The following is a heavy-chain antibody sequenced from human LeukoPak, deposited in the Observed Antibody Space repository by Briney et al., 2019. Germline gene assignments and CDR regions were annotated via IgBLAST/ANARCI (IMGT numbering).Heavy chain of an antibody. CDR3: ARRRAAAAPDY. CDR1: GGSISSSSHY. Sequence: SETLSLTCTVSGGSISSSSHYWGWIRQPPGKGLEWIGEINHSGSTNYNPSLKSRVTISVDTSKNQFSLKLSSVTAADTAVYYCARRRAAAAPDYWGQGTLVTVSS. CDR2: INHSGST. D-gene: IGHD6-13*01. J-gene: IGHJ4*02. V-gene: IGHV4-39*07.